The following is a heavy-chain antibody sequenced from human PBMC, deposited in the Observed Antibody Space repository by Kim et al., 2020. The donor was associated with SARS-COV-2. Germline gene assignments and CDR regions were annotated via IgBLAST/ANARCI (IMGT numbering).Heavy chain of an antibody. D-gene: IGHD3-22*01. CDR3: VSYYLSSGPHDY. J-gene: IGHJ4*02. CDR1: GFTVSSYW. V-gene: IGHV3-7*01. Sequence: GGSLRLSCAASGFTVSSYWMSWVRQAPGKGLEWVANIKQDGSEKHYVDSVKGRFTISRDNAKNSLYLQMNSLRAEDTAVYYCVSYYLSSGPHDYWGQGTLVTVSS. CDR2: IKQDGSEK.